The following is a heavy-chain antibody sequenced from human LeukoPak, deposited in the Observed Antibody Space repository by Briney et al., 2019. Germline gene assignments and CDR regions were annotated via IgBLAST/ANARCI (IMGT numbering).Heavy chain of an antibody. D-gene: IGHD1-26*01. V-gene: IGHV1-2*02. Sequence: ASVKVSCKASGYTFTGYYMHWVRQAPGQGLEWMGWINPNSGGTNYAQKFQGGVTMTRDTSISTAYMELSRLRSDDTAVYYCARLLRGYYYYGMDVWGQGTTVTVSS. CDR3: ARLLRGYYYYGMDV. J-gene: IGHJ6*02. CDR2: INPNSGGT. CDR1: GYTFTGYY.